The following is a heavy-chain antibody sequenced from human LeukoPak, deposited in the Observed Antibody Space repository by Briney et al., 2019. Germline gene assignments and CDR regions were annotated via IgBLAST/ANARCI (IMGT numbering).Heavy chain of an antibody. CDR3: ASHDYGGNSGY. D-gene: IGHD4-23*01. J-gene: IGHJ4*02. V-gene: IGHV3-53*01. Sequence: PGGSLRLSCAASGFTVSSNYMSWVRQAPGKGLEWVSVIYSGGSTYYADSVKGRFTISRDNSKNTLYLQMNSLRAEDTAVYYCASHDYGGNSGYWGQGTLVTVSS. CDR1: GFTVSSNY. CDR2: IYSGGST.